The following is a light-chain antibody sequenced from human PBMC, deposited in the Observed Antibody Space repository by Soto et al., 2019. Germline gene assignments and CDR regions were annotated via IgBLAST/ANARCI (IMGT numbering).Light chain of an antibody. Sequence: EIVMMQSPATLSVSPGERATLSCRASQSVSSNLAWYQQKPGQAPRLLIYGASTRATGIPARFSGSGSGTEFTLTINSLQSEDFAIYYCQPYNNWPLTFGGGTKVESK. CDR2: GAS. J-gene: IGKJ4*01. V-gene: IGKV3-15*01. CDR3: QPYNNWPLT. CDR1: QSVSSN.